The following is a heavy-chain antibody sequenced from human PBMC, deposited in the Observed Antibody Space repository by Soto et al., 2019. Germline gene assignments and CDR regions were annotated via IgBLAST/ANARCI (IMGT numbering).Heavy chain of an antibody. V-gene: IGHV3-30-3*01. D-gene: IGHD5-18*01. CDR3: ARDPLWGTAMVLWYFDL. J-gene: IGHJ2*01. Sequence: QVQLVESGGGVVQPGRSLRLSCAASGFTFSSYAMHWVRQVPGQGLEWVAVISYDGSNKYYADSVKGRFTISRDNSKNTLYLQMNSLRAEDRAVYYCARDPLWGTAMVLWYFDLWGRGTLVTDSS. CDR2: ISYDGSNK. CDR1: GFTFSSYA.